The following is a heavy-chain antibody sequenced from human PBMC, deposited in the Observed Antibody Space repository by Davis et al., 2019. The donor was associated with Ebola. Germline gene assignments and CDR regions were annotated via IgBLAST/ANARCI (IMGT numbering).Heavy chain of an antibody. D-gene: IGHD3-22*01. CDR2: IYYSGNT. CDR3: ARQDDYYESSGFVDALDI. Sequence: PSETLSLTCTVSGDSISSSYWSWIRQPPGKGLEWIGYIYYSGNTNYNPSLKRRVTISVDTSKNQFSLNLSSLTAADTAVYYCARQDDYYESSGFVDALDIWGQGTMVTVSS. CDR1: GDSISSSY. J-gene: IGHJ3*02. V-gene: IGHV4-59*08.